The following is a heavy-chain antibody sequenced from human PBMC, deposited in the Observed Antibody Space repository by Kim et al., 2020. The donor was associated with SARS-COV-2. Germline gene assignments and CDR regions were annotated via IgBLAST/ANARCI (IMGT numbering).Heavy chain of an antibody. CDR2: ISSSGSTI. J-gene: IGHJ6*02. V-gene: IGHV3-48*03. CDR1: GFTFSSYE. Sequence: GGSLRLSCAASGFTFSSYEMNWVRQAPGKGLEWVSYISSSGSTIYYADSVKGRFTISRDNAKNSLYLQMNSLRAEDTAVYYCARQKGVDYNTYYDFWSGSFFHYCGMDVWGQGTTVTVSS. CDR3: ARQKGVDYNTYYDFWSGSFFHYCGMDV. D-gene: IGHD3-3*01.